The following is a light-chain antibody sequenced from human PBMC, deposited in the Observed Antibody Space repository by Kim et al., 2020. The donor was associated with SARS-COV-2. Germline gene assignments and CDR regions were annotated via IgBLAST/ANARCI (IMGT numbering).Light chain of an antibody. J-gene: IGLJ2*01. CDR2: GKN. CDR3: NSRDSNYNVV. CDR1: SLRSYY. Sequence: SSELTQDPAVSVALGQTVRITCQGDSLRSYYATWYQQKPGQAPILVIYGKNNRPSGIPDRFSGSSSGNTASFTITGTQLGDDADYYCNSRDSNYNVVFGG. V-gene: IGLV3-19*01.